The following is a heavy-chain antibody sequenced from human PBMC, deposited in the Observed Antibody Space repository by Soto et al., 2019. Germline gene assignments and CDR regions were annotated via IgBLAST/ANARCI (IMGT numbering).Heavy chain of an antibody. CDR2: ISGSGGST. V-gene: IGHV3-23*01. J-gene: IGHJ4*02. D-gene: IGHD5-18*01. Sequence: EVQLLESGGGLVQPGGSLRLSCAASGFTFSSYAMSWVRQAPGKGLEWVSAISGSGGSTYYADSVKGRFTISRDNSKNTLYLQMNSLIAEDTAVYYCANGGQLWLYYFDYWGQGTLVTVSS. CDR3: ANGGQLWLYYFDY. CDR1: GFTFSSYA.